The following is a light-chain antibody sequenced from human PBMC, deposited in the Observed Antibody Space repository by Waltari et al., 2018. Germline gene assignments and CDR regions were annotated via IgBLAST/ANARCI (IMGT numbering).Light chain of an antibody. V-gene: IGKV3D-15*01. CDR2: GTS. J-gene: IGKJ1*01. Sequence: IVMTQSPATLSLSPGESATLSCRASQSVRSTFAWFQQKPGQPPRLLIYGTSTRATCIPARFTGSGSGTEFSLTISSLQPEDFATYYCQQYDYWPWTFGQGTRVETK. CDR3: QQYDYWPWT. CDR1: QSVRST.